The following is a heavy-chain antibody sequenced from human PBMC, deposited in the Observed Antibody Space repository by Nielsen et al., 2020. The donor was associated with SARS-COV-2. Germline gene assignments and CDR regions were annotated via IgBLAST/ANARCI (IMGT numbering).Heavy chain of an antibody. D-gene: IGHD6-19*01. Sequence: GESLKISCAASGFTFSSYAMHWVRQALGKGLEWVAVISYDGSNKYYADSVKGRFTISRDNSKNTLYLQMNSLRAEDTAVYYCAKETISSGWSRGYFDYWGQGTLVTVSS. J-gene: IGHJ4*02. V-gene: IGHV3-30-3*01. CDR1: GFTFSSYA. CDR2: ISYDGSNK. CDR3: AKETISSGWSRGYFDY.